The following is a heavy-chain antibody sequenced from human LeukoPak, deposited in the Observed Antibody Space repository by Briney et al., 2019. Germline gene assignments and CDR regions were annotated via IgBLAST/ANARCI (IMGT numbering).Heavy chain of an antibody. CDR3: AKTFNWNYFDY. D-gene: IGHD1-1*01. CDR2: IDGSGGRT. V-gene: IGHV3-23*01. J-gene: IGHJ4*02. Sequence: GGSLRLSCAVSGITLSNYGMSWVRQAPGKGLEWVAGIDGSGGRTNYADSVKGRFTISRGISKNTLYLQMNSLRAEDTAVYYCAKTFNWNYFDYWGQGTLVTVSS. CDR1: GITLSNYG.